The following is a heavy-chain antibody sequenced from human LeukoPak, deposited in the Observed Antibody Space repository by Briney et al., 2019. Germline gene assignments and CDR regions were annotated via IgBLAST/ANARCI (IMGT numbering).Heavy chain of an antibody. Sequence: GGSLRLSCVASGFSISSHWMSWVRQAPGKGLEWLANIKRDGSDKYYVGSVEGRFTISRDNAQNSLYLQMSSLRADDTAMYYCARALYNTGWYPDYFDSWGQGTLVTVSS. J-gene: IGHJ4*02. D-gene: IGHD6-19*01. CDR3: ARALYNTGWYPDYFDS. CDR1: GFSISSHW. CDR2: IKRDGSDK. V-gene: IGHV3-7*01.